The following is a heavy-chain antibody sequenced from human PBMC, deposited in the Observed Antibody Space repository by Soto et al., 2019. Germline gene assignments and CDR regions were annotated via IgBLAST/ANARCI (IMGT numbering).Heavy chain of an antibody. V-gene: IGHV3-21*01. CDR1: GFTFSSYS. CDR3: ARDTGVEMATDYFDY. CDR2: ISSSSSYI. J-gene: IGHJ4*02. Sequence: PGGSLRLSCAASGFTFSSYSMNWVRQAPGKGLEWVSSISSSSSYIYYADSVKGRFTISRDNAKNSLYLQMNSLRAEDTAVYYCARDTGVEMATDYFDYWGQGTLVTV. D-gene: IGHD5-12*01.